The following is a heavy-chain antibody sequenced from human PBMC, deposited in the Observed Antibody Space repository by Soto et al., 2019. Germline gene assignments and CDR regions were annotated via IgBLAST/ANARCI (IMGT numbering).Heavy chain of an antibody. D-gene: IGHD3-10*01. V-gene: IGHV3-30-3*01. CDR3: ARGSGLQFPWFDP. Sequence: PGGSLRLSCAASAFPFSSYSMHWVRQAPGKGLEWVAVIAYDGSEAYYADSVKGRFTISKDNSKNTLYLQMNSLRTEDTAVYYCARGSGLQFPWFDPWGQGTLVTVSS. J-gene: IGHJ5*02. CDR1: AFPFSSYS. CDR2: IAYDGSEA.